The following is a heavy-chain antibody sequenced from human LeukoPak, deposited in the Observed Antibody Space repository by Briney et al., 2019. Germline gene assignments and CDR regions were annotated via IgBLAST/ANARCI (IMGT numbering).Heavy chain of an antibody. J-gene: IGHJ4*02. CDR1: GGSISSYY. D-gene: IGHD3-10*01. Sequence: PSETLSLTCIVSGGSISSYYWSWLRQPPGKGLEWIGYISYSGTTHYNPSLDSRVTISVDTSKNQFSLKLRSVTAADTAAYYCARHGVYYASGSPSFDYWSQGTLVTVSS. V-gene: IGHV4-59*08. CDR3: ARHGVYYASGSPSFDY. CDR2: ISYSGTT.